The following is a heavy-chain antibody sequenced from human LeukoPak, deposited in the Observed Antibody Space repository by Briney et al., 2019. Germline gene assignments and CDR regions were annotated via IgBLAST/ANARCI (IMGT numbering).Heavy chain of an antibody. J-gene: IGHJ3*02. D-gene: IGHD4-17*01. CDR1: GFTFSSYA. CDR2: ISGSGGST. Sequence: PGGSLRLSCAAAGFTFSSYAMSWVRQAPGKGLGWVSAISGSGGSTYYADSVKGRFTISRDNSKNTLYLQMNSLRAEDTAVYYCAKIEGYGDYPYDAFDIWGQGTMVTVSS. V-gene: IGHV3-23*01. CDR3: AKIEGYGDYPYDAFDI.